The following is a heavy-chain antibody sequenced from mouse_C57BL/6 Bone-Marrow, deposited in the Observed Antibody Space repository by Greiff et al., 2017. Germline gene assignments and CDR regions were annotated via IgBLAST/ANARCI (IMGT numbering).Heavy chain of an antibody. Sequence: VKLVESGPGLVQPSQSLSITCTVSGFSLTSYGVHWVRQSPGKGLEWLGVIWSGGSTDYNAAFISRLSISKDNSKSQVFFKMNSLQADDTAIYYCAREAYYYGSSLMDYWGQGTSVTVSS. J-gene: IGHJ4*01. CDR2: IWSGGST. CDR3: AREAYYYGSSLMDY. CDR1: GFSLTSYG. D-gene: IGHD1-1*01. V-gene: IGHV2-2*01.